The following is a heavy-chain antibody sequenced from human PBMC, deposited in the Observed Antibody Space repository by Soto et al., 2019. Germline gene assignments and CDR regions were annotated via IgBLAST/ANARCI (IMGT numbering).Heavy chain of an antibody. CDR3: ASLKEWELLRNDYFDY. J-gene: IGHJ4*02. D-gene: IGHD1-26*01. Sequence: HPGGSLRLSCAASGFTFSSYAMHWVRQAPGKGLEWVAVISYDGSNKYYADSVKGRFTISRDNSKNTLYLQMNSLRAEDTAVYYCASLKEWELLRNDYFDYWGQGTLVTVSS. CDR2: ISYDGSNK. V-gene: IGHV3-30-3*01. CDR1: GFTFSSYA.